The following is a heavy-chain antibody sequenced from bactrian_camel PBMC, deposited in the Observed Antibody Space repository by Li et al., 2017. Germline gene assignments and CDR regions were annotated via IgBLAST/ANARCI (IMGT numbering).Heavy chain of an antibody. V-gene: IGHV3S1*01. D-gene: IGHD6*01. Sequence: HVQLVESGGGSVQAGGSLRLSCAYSGFTSSSYCMSWFRQAPGKEREGVASIGSDLSPRHAESVKGRFTISQDSAKNTLYLQMNSLNSEDTAVYYCVRDSVGGSWYALGYWGQGTQVTVS. CDR3: VRDSVGGSWYALGY. J-gene: IGHJ4*01. CDR1: GFTSSSYC. CDR2: IGSDLSP.